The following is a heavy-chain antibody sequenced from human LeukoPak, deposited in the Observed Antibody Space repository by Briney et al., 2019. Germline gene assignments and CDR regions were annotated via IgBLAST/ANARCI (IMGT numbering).Heavy chain of an antibody. Sequence: GGSLRLSCAASGFTFSSYWVHWVRQAPGKGLVWVSPINSDGSSTSYADSVKGRFTISRDNAKNTLYLQMNSLRAEDTAVYYCVRDDSGGQSGIDYWGQGTLVTVTS. V-gene: IGHV3-74*01. J-gene: IGHJ4*02. CDR1: GFTFSSYW. CDR2: INSDGSST. CDR3: VRDDSGGQSGIDY. D-gene: IGHD3-10*01.